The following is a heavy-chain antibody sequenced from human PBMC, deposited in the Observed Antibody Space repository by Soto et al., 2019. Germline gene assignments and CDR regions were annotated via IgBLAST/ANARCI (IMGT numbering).Heavy chain of an antibody. CDR3: AREHCNFTGGSCYPAFDY. J-gene: IGHJ4*02. V-gene: IGHV4-61*01. D-gene: IGHD2-15*01. CDR2: IYYSGST. CDR1: GGSVSSGSYY. Sequence: SETLSLTCTVSGGSVSSGSYYWSWIRQPPGKGLEWIGYIYYSGSTNYNPSLKSRVTISVDTSKNQFSLKLSSVTAADTAVYYCAREHCNFTGGSCYPAFDYWGQGTLVTVSS.